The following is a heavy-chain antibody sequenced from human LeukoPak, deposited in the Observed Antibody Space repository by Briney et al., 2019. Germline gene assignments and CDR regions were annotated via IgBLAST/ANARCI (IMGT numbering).Heavy chain of an antibody. J-gene: IGHJ4*02. Sequence: KPSETLSLTCTVSGGSISSSSYYWGWIRQPPGKGLEWIGSIYYSGSTYYNPSLKSRVTISVDTSKNQFSLKLSSMTAADTAVYYCARRYGNLSARFDYWGQGTLVTVSS. D-gene: IGHD1-7*01. V-gene: IGHV4-39*01. CDR1: GGSISSSSYY. CDR2: IYYSGST. CDR3: ARRYGNLSARFDY.